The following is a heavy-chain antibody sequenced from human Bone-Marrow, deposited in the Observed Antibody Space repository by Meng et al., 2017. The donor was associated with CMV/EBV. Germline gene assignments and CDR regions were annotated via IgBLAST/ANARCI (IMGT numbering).Heavy chain of an antibody. D-gene: IGHD1-1*01. CDR3: ARSDDADDAFDI. CDR2: IYSGGST. V-gene: IGHV3-53*01. J-gene: IGHJ3*02. CDR1: GFTVSSNY. Sequence: GESLKISCAASGFTVSSNYMSWVRQAPGKGLEWVSVIYSGGSTYYADSVKGRFTISRDNSKNTLYLQMNSLRAEDTAVYYCARSDDADDAFDIWGQGTMVTVSS.